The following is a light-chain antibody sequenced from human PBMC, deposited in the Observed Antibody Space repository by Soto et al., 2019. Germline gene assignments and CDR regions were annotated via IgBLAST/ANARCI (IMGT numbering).Light chain of an antibody. CDR2: GVS. Sequence: EIVMTQSPATLSVSPGGRATLSCRASQFMSNTLAWYQQKPGQAPRLLIYGVSTRATGIPARFSGSGSGTEFTLTISSLQSEDSAVYYCQQYNKWPSLTFGGGTKVDIK. J-gene: IGKJ4*01. CDR1: QFMSNT. V-gene: IGKV3-15*01. CDR3: QQYNKWPSLT.